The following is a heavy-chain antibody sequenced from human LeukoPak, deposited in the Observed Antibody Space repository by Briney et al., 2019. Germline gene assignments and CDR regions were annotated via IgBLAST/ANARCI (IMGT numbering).Heavy chain of an antibody. V-gene: IGHV3-23*01. J-gene: IGHJ4*02. CDR2: TSGSGGST. CDR3: ARGTRYYYDSSGYYPYY. Sequence: GGSLRLSCAVSGFAFSNYAMSWVRQAPGKGLEWVSGTSGSGGSTYYADSVKGRFTISRDNSKNTLYLQMNSLRAEDTAVYYCARGTRYYYDSSGYYPYYWGQGTLVTVSS. CDR1: GFAFSNYA. D-gene: IGHD3-22*01.